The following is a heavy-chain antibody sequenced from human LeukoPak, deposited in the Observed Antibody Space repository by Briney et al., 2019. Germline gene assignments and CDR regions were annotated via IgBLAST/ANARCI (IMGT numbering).Heavy chain of an antibody. J-gene: IGHJ4*02. CDR3: ARGYFDSSGVSNPFDY. CDR1: GGSFSGYY. Sequence: SETLSLTCAVYGGSFSGYYWSWIRQPPGKGLEWIGEINHSGSTNYNPSLKSRVTISVDTSKNQFSLKLSSVTAADTAVYYCARGYFDSSGVSNPFDYWGRGTLVTVSS. CDR2: INHSGST. V-gene: IGHV4-34*01. D-gene: IGHD3-22*01.